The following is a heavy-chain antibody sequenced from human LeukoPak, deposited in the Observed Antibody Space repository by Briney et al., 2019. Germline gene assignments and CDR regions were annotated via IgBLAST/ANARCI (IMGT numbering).Heavy chain of an antibody. V-gene: IGHV3-23*01. CDR1: RFSFSTYA. CDR3: ARDRGYSTFDF. D-gene: IGHD5-18*01. J-gene: IGHJ3*01. CDR2: IGASGGTT. Sequence: GWSLRLSCLASRFSFSTYAMSWVRQAPGKGLEWVSAIGASGGTTFYADSAKGRFTISRDNSKNTLFLQMNSLRAEDTAVYYCARDRGYSTFDFWGQGTMVTVSS.